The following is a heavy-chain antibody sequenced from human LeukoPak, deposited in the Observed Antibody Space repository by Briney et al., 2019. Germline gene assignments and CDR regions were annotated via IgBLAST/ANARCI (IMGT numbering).Heavy chain of an antibody. J-gene: IGHJ4*02. Sequence: ASVKVSCKASGYTFTSYGISWVRQAPGQGLEWMGWISAYNGNTNYAQKLQGRVTMTTDTSTSTAYMELRSLRSDDTAVYYCARVSRSLPTIRRLAPFDYWGQGTLVTVSS. CDR1: GYTFTSYG. D-gene: IGHD5-24*01. CDR3: ARVSRSLPTIRRLAPFDY. V-gene: IGHV1-18*01. CDR2: ISAYNGNT.